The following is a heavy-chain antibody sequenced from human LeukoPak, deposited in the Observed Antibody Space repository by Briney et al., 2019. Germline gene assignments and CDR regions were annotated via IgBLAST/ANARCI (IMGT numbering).Heavy chain of an antibody. J-gene: IGHJ4*02. CDR1: GGSFSGYY. D-gene: IGHD2-15*01. CDR2: INHSGST. CDR3: ARIRLSGGYPKKKYYFDY. Sequence: SETLSLTCAVYGGSFSGYYWSWIRQPPGKGLGWIGEINHSGSTNYNPSLKSRVTISVDTSKNQFSLKLSSVTAADTAVYYCARIRLSGGYPKKKYYFDYWGQGTLVTVSS. V-gene: IGHV4-34*01.